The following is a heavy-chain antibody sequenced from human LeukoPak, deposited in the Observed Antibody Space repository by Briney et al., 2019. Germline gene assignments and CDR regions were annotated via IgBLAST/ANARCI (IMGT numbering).Heavy chain of an antibody. CDR1: GGSISSGAHY. J-gene: IGHJ4*02. V-gene: IGHV4-30-4*01. CDR2: ISYSGST. Sequence: SETLSLTCTVSGGSISSGAHYWSWVRQPPGKGLEWIGYISYSGSTYYNPSLKSRVTISIDTSKSQFSLKLSSVTAADTAVYYCARYYSGNSNFDYWGQGTLVTVSS. CDR3: ARYYSGNSNFDY. D-gene: IGHD4-23*01.